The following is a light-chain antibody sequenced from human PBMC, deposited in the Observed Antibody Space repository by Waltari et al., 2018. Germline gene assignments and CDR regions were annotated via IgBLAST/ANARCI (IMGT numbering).Light chain of an antibody. Sequence: ETVMTQSPATLSVSPGERATLSCRASQRVSTNLAWYQQKPGQAPRLLIYGVSTRATGVPVRFSGSGSGTEFTLTIDSLQSEDFAVYSCQQYSNWPPITFGQGTRLEIK. J-gene: IGKJ5*01. CDR3: QQYSNWPPIT. CDR1: QRVSTN. CDR2: GVS. V-gene: IGKV3-15*01.